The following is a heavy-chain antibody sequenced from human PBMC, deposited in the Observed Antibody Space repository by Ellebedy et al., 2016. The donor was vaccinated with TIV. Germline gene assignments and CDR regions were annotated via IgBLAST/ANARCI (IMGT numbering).Heavy chain of an antibody. CDR3: ARDEYCRDVVCPPFDY. CDR2: INPSGGRT. D-gene: IGHD2/OR15-2a*01. CDR1: GYTFAGYY. Sequence: AASVKVSCKTSGYTFAGYYMHWVRQAPGQGLEWMGIINPSGGRTTYAQKFQDRVTMTSDTSTSSVYMELSSLRSDDTAVYFCARDEYCRDVVCPPFDYWGQGTLVTVSS. V-gene: IGHV1-46*01. J-gene: IGHJ4*02.